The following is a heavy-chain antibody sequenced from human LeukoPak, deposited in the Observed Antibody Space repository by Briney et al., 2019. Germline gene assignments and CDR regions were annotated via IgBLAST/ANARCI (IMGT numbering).Heavy chain of an antibody. CDR3: ARDLGFENYYDILTGYGDC. CDR2: ISSSSSYI. Sequence: PGGSLRLSCAASGFTFSSYEMNWVRQPPGKGLEWVSYISSSSSYIYYADLVKGRFTISRDNAKNSLYLQINSLRAEDTAVYYCARDLGFENYYDILTGYGDCWGQGTLVTVSS. D-gene: IGHD3-9*01. V-gene: IGHV3-21*05. CDR1: GFTFSSYE. J-gene: IGHJ4*02.